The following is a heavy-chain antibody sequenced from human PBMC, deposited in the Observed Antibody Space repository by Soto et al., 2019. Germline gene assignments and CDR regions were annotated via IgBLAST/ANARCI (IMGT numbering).Heavy chain of an antibody. CDR3: ARGPWELRPNNWFDP. V-gene: IGHV4-30-2*01. J-gene: IGHJ5*02. CDR2: IYHSGST. Sequence: SETLSLTCAVSGGSIRSGGYSWSWIRQPPGKGLEWIGYIYHSGSTYYNPSLKSRVTISVDRSKNQFSLKLSSVTAADTAVYYCARGPWELRPNNWFDPRGQGTLVTVSS. D-gene: IGHD1-26*01. CDR1: GGSIRSGGYS.